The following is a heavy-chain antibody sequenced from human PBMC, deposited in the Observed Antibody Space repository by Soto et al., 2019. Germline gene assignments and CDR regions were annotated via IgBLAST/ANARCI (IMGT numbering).Heavy chain of an antibody. CDR2: MSTSGTTT. CDR1: GFSFSSYV. V-gene: IGHV3-23*01. CDR3: AKASDSSWPYYFDS. Sequence: PGGSLRLSCAASGFSFSSYVMAWVRQAPGKGLEWVSAMSTSGTTTYYPDSMQGRFTISRDNSENTLYLQMNSLRAEDTAVYYCAKASDSSWPYYFDSWGQGALVTVSS. D-gene: IGHD6-13*01. J-gene: IGHJ4*02.